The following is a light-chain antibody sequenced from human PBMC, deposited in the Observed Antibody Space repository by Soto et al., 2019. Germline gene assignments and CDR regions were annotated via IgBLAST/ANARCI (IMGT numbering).Light chain of an antibody. V-gene: IGLV2-8*01. J-gene: IGLJ1*01. CDR3: SSYGGNNNYV. Sequence: QSALTQPPSASGSPGQSVTTSCTGTSSDVGGYNYVSWYQQHPGKVPKLMIYEVSKRPSGVPDRFSGSKSGKTASLTVSGLQAEDEADYYCSSYGGNNNYVFGTGTKVTVL. CDR2: EVS. CDR1: SSDVGGYNY.